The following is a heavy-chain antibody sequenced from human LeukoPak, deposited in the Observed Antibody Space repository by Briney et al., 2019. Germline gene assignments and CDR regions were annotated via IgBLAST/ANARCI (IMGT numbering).Heavy chain of an antibody. CDR2: IKQDGSEK. CDR1: GLTLTNYA. CDR3: ARDRTEDDAFDI. D-gene: IGHD1-14*01. V-gene: IGHV3-7*01. J-gene: IGHJ3*02. Sequence: GGSLRLSCAASGLTLTNYAMGWVRQAPGKGLEWVANIKQDGSEKYYVDSVKGRFTISRDNAKNSLYLQMNSLRAEDTAVYYCARDRTEDDAFDIWGQGTMVTVSS.